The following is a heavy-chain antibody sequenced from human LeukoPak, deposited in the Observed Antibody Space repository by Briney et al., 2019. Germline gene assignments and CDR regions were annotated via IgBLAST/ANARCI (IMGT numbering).Heavy chain of an antibody. V-gene: IGHV3-48*03. Sequence: PGGSLRLSCAASGFTFSSYEMNWVRQAPGKGLEWVSYISSSGSTIYYADSVKGRFAISRDNAKNSPYLQMNSLRAEDTAVYYCARDVKDSSSWSSRLTHYYFDYWGQGTLVTVSS. CDR3: ARDVKDSSSWSSRLTHYYFDY. D-gene: IGHD6-13*01. CDR2: ISSSGSTI. J-gene: IGHJ4*02. CDR1: GFTFSSYE.